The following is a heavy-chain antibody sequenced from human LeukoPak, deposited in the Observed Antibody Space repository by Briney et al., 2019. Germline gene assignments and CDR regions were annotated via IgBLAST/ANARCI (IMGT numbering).Heavy chain of an antibody. D-gene: IGHD3-10*01. J-gene: IGHJ4*02. CDR1: GFTFSSYG. CDR2: ISYDGSNK. Sequence: GRSLRLSCAASGFTFSSYGMHWVRQAPGKGLEWVAVISYDGSNKYYADSVKGRFTISRDNSKNTLYLQMNSLRAEDTAVYYCARVSRMVRGVTPYYFDYWGQGTLVTVSS. V-gene: IGHV3-30*03. CDR3: ARVSRMVRGVTPYYFDY.